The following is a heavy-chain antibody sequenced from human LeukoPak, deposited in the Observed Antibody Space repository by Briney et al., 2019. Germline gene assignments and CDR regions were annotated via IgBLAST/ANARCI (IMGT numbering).Heavy chain of an antibody. CDR1: GFPFSSYS. CDR2: ISSSSSYI. Sequence: GGSVRLSCAASGFPFSSYSMNWVRQAPGKGLEWVSSISSSSSYIYYADSVKGRFTISRDNAKNSLYLQMNSLRAEDTAVYYCARAENYYDSSGYYYVDYWGQGTLVTVSS. V-gene: IGHV3-21*01. CDR3: ARAENYYDSSGYYYVDY. J-gene: IGHJ4*02. D-gene: IGHD3-22*01.